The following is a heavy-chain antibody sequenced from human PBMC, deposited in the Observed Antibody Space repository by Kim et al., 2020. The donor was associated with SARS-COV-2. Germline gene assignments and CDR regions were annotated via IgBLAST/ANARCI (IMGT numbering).Heavy chain of an antibody. CDR1: GFTFSSYA. V-gene: IGHV3-23*01. CDR3: AKRVAGIAAAGTRTVLCDLDY. D-gene: IGHD6-13*01. CDR2: ISGSGGST. J-gene: IGHJ4*02. Sequence: GGSLRLSCAASGFTFSSYAMSWVRQAPGKGLEWVSAISGSGGSTYYADSVKGRFTISRDNSKNTLYLQMNSLRAEDTAVYYCAKRVAGIAAAGTRTVLCDLDYWGQGTLVTVSS.